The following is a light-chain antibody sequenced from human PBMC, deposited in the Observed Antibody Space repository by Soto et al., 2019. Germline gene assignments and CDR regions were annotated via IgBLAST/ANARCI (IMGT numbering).Light chain of an antibody. CDR1: SSNIGNNY. J-gene: IGLJ2*01. Sequence: QSVLTQPPSVSAAPGQKVTISCSGSSSNIGNNYVSWYQQLPGTAPKLLIYDNNKRPSGIPDRFSGSKSGTSATLGITGLQTGDEADNYCETWDSSLSAVVFGGGTKVTV. V-gene: IGLV1-51*01. CDR2: DNN. CDR3: ETWDSSLSAVV.